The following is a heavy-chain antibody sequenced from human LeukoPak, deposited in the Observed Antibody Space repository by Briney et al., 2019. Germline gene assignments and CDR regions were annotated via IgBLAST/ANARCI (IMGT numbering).Heavy chain of an antibody. D-gene: IGHD2-8*02. V-gene: IGHV4-38-2*02. CDR2: IYHSGST. Sequence: PSETLSLTCTVSGYSISSGYYWGWIRQPPGKGLEWIGSIYHSGSTYYNPSLKSRVTISVDTSKNQFSLKLSSVTAADTAVYYCARDWVEVYTGTPHLYYFDYWGQGTLVTVSS. CDR1: GYSISSGYY. J-gene: IGHJ4*02. CDR3: ARDWVEVYTGTPHLYYFDY.